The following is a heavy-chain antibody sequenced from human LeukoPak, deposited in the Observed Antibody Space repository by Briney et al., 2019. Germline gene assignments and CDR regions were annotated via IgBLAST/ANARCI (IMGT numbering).Heavy chain of an antibody. Sequence: GRSLRLSCAASGFTFSSYGMHWVRQAPGKGLEWVAVIWYDGSNKYYADSVKGRFTTSRDNSKNTLYLQMNSLRAEDTAVYYCARVYGDYYYYYGMDVWGQGTTVTVSS. D-gene: IGHD4-17*01. CDR2: IWYDGSNK. CDR1: GFTFSSYG. CDR3: ARVYGDYYYYYGMDV. J-gene: IGHJ6*02. V-gene: IGHV3-33*01.